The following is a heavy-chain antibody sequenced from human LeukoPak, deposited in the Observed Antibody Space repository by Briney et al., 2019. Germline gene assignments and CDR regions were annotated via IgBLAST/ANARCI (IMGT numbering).Heavy chain of an antibody. Sequence: GESLKISCKGSGYSFTSYWIGWVRQMPGKGLEWMGIFYPGDSDTRYSPSFQGQVTISADKSISTAYLQWSSLKASDPAMYYCARWAGSYWGGNWFDPWGQGTLVTVSS. CDR2: FYPGDSDT. D-gene: IGHD1-26*01. J-gene: IGHJ5*02. V-gene: IGHV5-51*01. CDR1: GYSFTSYW. CDR3: ARWAGSYWGGNWFDP.